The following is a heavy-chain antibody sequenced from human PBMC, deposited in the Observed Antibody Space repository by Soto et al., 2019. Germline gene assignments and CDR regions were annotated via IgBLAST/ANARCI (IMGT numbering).Heavy chain of an antibody. D-gene: IGHD3-22*01. V-gene: IGHV2-5*02. J-gene: IGHJ5*02. CDR3: ARYAGSGYYYGNWFDP. Sequence: QITLKESGPTLVKPTQTLTLTCTFSGFSLTTSGVGVGWIRQPPGKALEWLALIYWDDDKRYSPSLKTRVTITXXTXKXXVVLTMTNMDPVDTATYFCARYAGSGYYYGNWFDPWGQGTLVTVSS. CDR1: GFSLTTSGVG. CDR2: IYWDDDK.